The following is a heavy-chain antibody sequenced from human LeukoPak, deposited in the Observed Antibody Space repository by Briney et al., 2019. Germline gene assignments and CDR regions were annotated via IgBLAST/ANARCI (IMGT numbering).Heavy chain of an antibody. V-gene: IGHV1-2*02. CDR2: INPNSGGT. D-gene: IGHD2-2*01. Sequence: GASVKVSCKASGYTFTGYYMHWVRQAPGQGLEWMGWINPNSGGTNYAQKFQGRVTMTRDTSISTAYMELSRLRSDDTAVYYSARDYCRSTSCPPGYWGQGTLVTVSS. J-gene: IGHJ4*02. CDR3: ARDYCRSTSCPPGY. CDR1: GYTFTGYY.